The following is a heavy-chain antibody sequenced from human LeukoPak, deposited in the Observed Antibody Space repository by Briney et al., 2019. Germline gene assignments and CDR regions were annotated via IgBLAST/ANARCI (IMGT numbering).Heavy chain of an antibody. J-gene: IGHJ5*02. V-gene: IGHV4-39*01. CDR2: IYHSGST. Sequence: PSETLSLTCTVSGGSISSSSYYWGWIRQPPGKGLEWIGNIYHSGSTYYNPSLKSRVTISVDTSKNKFSLNLSSVTAADTAVYYCARRRGDYDFDPWGQGTPVTVSS. CDR3: ARRRGDYDFDP. CDR1: GGSISSSSYY. D-gene: IGHD4-17*01.